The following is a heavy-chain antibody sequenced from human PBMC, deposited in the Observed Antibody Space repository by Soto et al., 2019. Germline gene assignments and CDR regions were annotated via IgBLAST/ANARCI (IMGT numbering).Heavy chain of an antibody. J-gene: IGHJ6*02. CDR3: GKGRSYYYYYGVDV. D-gene: IGHD1-26*01. CDR1: GFNFSSCA. Sequence: GGSLRLSSAASGFNFSSCAMGWVRQAPGKGLEWVSDTIDSGGSTYYADAVKGRFTISRDNSKSTLYLQMNSLRAEDTAVYYCGKGRSYYYYYGVDVWGQGTTVTVSS. V-gene: IGHV3-23*01. CDR2: TIDSGGST.